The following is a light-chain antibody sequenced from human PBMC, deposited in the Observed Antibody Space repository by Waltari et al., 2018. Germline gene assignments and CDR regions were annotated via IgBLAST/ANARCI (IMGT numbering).Light chain of an antibody. Sequence: IQMTQSPSPLPASVGHRVPITGRASQGISIDLAWYQQKPGKAPKLLISGASTLQFGVPSRFSGSGSGTDFTLTISGLQPDDFATYYCQKYDSAPQTFGQGTKVEIK. V-gene: IGKV1-27*01. J-gene: IGKJ1*01. CDR3: QKYDSAPQT. CDR1: QGISID. CDR2: GAS.